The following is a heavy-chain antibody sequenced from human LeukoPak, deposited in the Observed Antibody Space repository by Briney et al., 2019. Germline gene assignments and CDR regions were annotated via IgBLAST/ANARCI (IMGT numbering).Heavy chain of an antibody. Sequence: ASVKVSCKASGYTFTSYGISWVRQAPGQGLEWMGWISAYNGNTNYAQKLQGRVTMTIDTSTSTAYMELRSLRSDDTAVYYCARVKTPYYYDSSGYYYHWGQGTLVTVSS. D-gene: IGHD3-22*01. CDR1: GYTFTSYG. J-gene: IGHJ5*02. CDR3: ARVKTPYYYDSSGYYYH. V-gene: IGHV1-18*01. CDR2: ISAYNGNT.